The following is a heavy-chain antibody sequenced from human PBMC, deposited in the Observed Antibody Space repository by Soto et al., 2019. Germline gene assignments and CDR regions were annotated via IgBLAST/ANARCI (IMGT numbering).Heavy chain of an antibody. CDR2: IIPIFGTA. V-gene: IGHV1-69*13. Sequence: SVKVSCKASGGTFSRYAISLARQAPGQWPEWMGGIIPIFGTANYAQKFQGRVTITADESTSTAYMELSSLRSEDTAVYYCAREDGPPPHSYFDYWGQGTLVTVSS. CDR1: GGTFSRYA. J-gene: IGHJ4*02. CDR3: AREDGPPPHSYFDY.